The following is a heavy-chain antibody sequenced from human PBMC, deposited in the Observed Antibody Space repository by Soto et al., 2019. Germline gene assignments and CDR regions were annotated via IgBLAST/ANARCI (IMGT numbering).Heavy chain of an antibody. CDR3: ARAPYSSSSVWWFDP. CDR1: GYTFTGYY. V-gene: IGHV1-2*04. CDR2: INPNSGGT. D-gene: IGHD6-6*01. J-gene: IGHJ5*02. Sequence: ASVKVSCKASGYTFTGYYMHWVRQAPGQGLEWMGWINPNSGGTNYAQKFQGWVTMTRDTSISTAYMELSRLRSDDTAVYYCARAPYSSSSVWWFDPWGQGTLVTVSS.